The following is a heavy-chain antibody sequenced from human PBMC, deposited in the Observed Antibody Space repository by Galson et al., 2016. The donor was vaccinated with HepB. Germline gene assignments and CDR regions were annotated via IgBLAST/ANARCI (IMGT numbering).Heavy chain of an antibody. Sequence: SLRLSCAASGFTFSSYAMSWVRQAPGKGLEWVSAISGSGGRPYYADSVKGRFTISRDNSKHTLYLQMNSLRAEDTAVYYCAKHRDGGGFRVWVWAFGEFDYWGQGTLVTVSS. J-gene: IGHJ4*02. CDR1: GFTFSSYA. CDR2: ISGSGGRP. CDR3: AKHRDGGGFRVWVWAFGEFDY. V-gene: IGHV3-23*01. D-gene: IGHD3-16*01.